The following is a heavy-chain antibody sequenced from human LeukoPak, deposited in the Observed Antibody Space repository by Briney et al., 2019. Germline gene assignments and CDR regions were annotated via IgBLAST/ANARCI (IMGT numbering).Heavy chain of an antibody. D-gene: IGHD4-17*01. CDR3: ARDYGDYYFDY. CDR1: GFTSSAYS. V-gene: IGHV3-11*01. Sequence: GGSLGLSCAASGFTSSAYSITWVAKPPGKGREWFSYISSSGTTINYADSVKGRFTISRDNAKNSLYLQMNSLRAEDTAVYFCARDYGDYYFDYWGQGIPVTVSS. J-gene: IGHJ4*02. CDR2: ISSSGTTI.